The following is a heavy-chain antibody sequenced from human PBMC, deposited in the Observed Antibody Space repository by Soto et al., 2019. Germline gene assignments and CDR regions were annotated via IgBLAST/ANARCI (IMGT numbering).Heavy chain of an antibody. Sequence: GGSLRLSCAASGFTFSSYAMSWVRQAPGKGLEWVSGISGSGLSTNYADSVKGRFTISRDNSKNTLCLQMNSLRAEDTAVYYCARDISPYSSSQEHDYWGQGTLVTVSS. CDR3: ARDISPYSSSQEHDY. CDR1: GFTFSSYA. J-gene: IGHJ4*02. V-gene: IGHV3-23*01. D-gene: IGHD6-13*01. CDR2: ISGSGLST.